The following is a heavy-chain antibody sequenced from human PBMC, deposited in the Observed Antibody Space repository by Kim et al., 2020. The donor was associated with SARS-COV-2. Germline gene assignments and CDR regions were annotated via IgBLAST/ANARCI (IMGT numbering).Heavy chain of an antibody. CDR1: GFTFSSYG. J-gene: IGHJ6*02. V-gene: IGHV3-30*18. CDR2: ISYDGSNK. CDR3: AKDRCKAYDYVWGSYRSYYYYGMDV. D-gene: IGHD3-16*02. Sequence: GGSLRLSCAASGFTFSSYGMHWVRQAPGKGLEWVAVISYDGSNKYYADSVKGRFTISRDNSKNTLYLQMNSLRAEDTAVYYCAKDRCKAYDYVWGSYRSYYYYGMDVWGQGTTVTVSS.